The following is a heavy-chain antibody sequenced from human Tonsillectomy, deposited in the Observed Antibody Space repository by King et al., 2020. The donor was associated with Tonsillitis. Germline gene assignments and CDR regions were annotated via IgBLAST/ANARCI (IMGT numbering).Heavy chain of an antibody. D-gene: IGHD6-13*01. CDR2: ISYDGSNK. J-gene: IGHJ4*02. CDR1: GFTFSSYA. Sequence: VQLVESGGGVVQPGRSLRLSCAASGFTFSSYAMHWVRQAPGKGLEWVTVISYDGSNKYYADSGKGRFTISRDNSKNTLYLQMTSLRAEDTAVYYCARDPSGGTWYLGLEYWGQGTLVTVSS. V-gene: IGHV3-30-3*01. CDR3: ARDPSGGTWYLGLEY.